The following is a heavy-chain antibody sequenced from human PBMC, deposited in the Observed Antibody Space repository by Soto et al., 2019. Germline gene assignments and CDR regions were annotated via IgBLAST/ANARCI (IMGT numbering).Heavy chain of an antibody. Sequence: GASVKVSCKASGGTFSSYAISWVRQAPGQGLEWMGGIIPIFGTANYAQKFQGRVTITADKSTSTAYMELSSLRSEDTAVYYCAKLHSSGWRGLWGQGTLVTVSS. CDR2: IIPIFGTA. CDR1: GGTFSSYA. V-gene: IGHV1-69*06. J-gene: IGHJ4*02. D-gene: IGHD6-19*01. CDR3: AKLHSSGWRGL.